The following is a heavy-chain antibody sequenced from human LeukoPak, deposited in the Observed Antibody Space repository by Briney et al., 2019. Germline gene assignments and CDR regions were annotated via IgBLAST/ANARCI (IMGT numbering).Heavy chain of an antibody. CDR3: ARASGKRLRYYYYYMDV. Sequence: SETLSRTCAVYGGSFSGYYWSWIRQPPGKGLEWIGEINHSGSTNYNPSLKSRVTISVDTSKNQFTLKLSSVTAADTAVYYCARASGKRLRYYYYYMDVWGKGTTVTVS. D-gene: IGHD3-10*01. CDR1: GGSFSGYY. V-gene: IGHV4-34*01. CDR2: INHSGST. J-gene: IGHJ6*03.